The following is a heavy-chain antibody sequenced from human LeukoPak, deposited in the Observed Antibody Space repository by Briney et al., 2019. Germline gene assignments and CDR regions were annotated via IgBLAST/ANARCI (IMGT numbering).Heavy chain of an antibody. J-gene: IGHJ6*03. CDR3: AKLLQPLDYYMDV. D-gene: IGHD2-15*01. Sequence: GRSLRLSCAASGFTFSSYGMHWVRQAPGKGLEWVAVIWYDGSNKYYADSVKGRFTISRDNSKNTLYLQMNSLRAEDTAVYYCAKLLQPLDYYMDVWGKGTTLSFSS. V-gene: IGHV3-33*06. CDR1: GFTFSSYG. CDR2: IWYDGSNK.